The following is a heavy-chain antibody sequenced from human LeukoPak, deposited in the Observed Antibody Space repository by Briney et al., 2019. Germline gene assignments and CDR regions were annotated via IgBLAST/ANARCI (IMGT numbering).Heavy chain of an antibody. CDR2: ISGSGGST. CDR1: GFTFSNYA. Sequence: GGSLRLSCAASGFTFSNYAMSWVRQAPGKGLEWVSVISGSGGSTYYVDSVKGRFTISRDNSKNALYLQMNSLRAEGTAVYYCAKGGFGRPFDYWGQGALVTVSS. D-gene: IGHD3-10*01. V-gene: IGHV3-23*01. J-gene: IGHJ4*02. CDR3: AKGGFGRPFDY.